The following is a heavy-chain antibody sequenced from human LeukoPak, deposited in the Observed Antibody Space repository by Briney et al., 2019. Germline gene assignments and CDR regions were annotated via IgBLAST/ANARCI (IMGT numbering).Heavy chain of an antibody. CDR3: ARDGRYYDSSGYYYYLDY. V-gene: IGHV4-4*07. J-gene: IGHJ4*02. D-gene: IGHD3-22*01. CDR1: GGSISSYY. CDR2: IYTSGST. Sequence: SETLSLTCTVSGGSISSYYWSWIRQPAGKGLEWIGRIYTSGSTNYNPSLKSRVTMSVDTSKNQFSLKLSSVTAADTAVYYCARDGRYYDSSGYYYYLDYWGQGTLVTVSS.